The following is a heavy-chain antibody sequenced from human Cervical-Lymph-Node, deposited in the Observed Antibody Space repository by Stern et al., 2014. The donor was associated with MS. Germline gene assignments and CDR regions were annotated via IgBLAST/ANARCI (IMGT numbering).Heavy chain of an antibody. D-gene: IGHD5-24*01. CDR1: GFSLSADLVG. V-gene: IGHV2-5*02. Sequence: QVTLKESGPTLVKPTQTLTLTCTFSGFSLSADLVGVAWIRQPPGRALEGLALIYWDDDKRYSPSLKTRITITKDTSKNQVILTMTNMDPVDTATYYCAHHGMANYTFDYWGQGTLVTVSS. J-gene: IGHJ4*02. CDR2: IYWDDDK. CDR3: AHHGMANYTFDY.